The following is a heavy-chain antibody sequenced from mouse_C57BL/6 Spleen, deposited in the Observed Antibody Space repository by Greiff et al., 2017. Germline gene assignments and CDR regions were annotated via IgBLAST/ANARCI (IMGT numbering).Heavy chain of an antibody. V-gene: IGHV5-9-1*02. CDR1: GFTFSSYA. CDR2: ISSGGDYI. CDR3: TRVYYGYSYYFDY. Sequence: EVKLQESGEGLVKPGGSLKLSCAASGFTFSSYAMSWVRQTPEKRLEWVAYISSGGDYIYYADTVKGRFTISRDNARNTLYLQMSSLKSEDTAMYYCTRVYYGYSYYFDYWGQGTTLTVSS. J-gene: IGHJ2*01. D-gene: IGHD2-2*01.